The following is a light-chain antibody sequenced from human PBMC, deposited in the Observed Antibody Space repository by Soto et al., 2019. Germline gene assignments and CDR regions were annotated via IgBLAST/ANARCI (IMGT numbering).Light chain of an antibody. Sequence: QSVLTQPPSVSGTPGQRVNMSCSGSSSNIGSKSVSWYQHLPQTAPKLLIFSNNQRPSGVPGRVSSSKSGTSASLAISGLQSDDETQYYCAAWDDSLNVLVFGGGTKVTVL. CDR2: SNN. CDR1: SSNIGSKS. V-gene: IGLV1-44*01. J-gene: IGLJ2*01. CDR3: AAWDDSLNVLV.